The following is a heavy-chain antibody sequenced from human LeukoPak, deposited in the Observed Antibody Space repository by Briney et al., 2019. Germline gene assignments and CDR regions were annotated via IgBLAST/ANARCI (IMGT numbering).Heavy chain of an antibody. CDR3: ARDWLGDDIVVDPPLYYYYYYMDV. J-gene: IGHJ6*03. CDR2: ISYDGSNK. CDR1: GFTFSSYA. Sequence: GGSLRLSCAAAGFTFSSYAMHWVRQAPGKGLEWVAVISYDGSNKYYADSVKGRFTISRDNSKNTLYLQMNSLRAEDTAVYYCARDWLGDDIVVDPPLYYYYYYMDVWGKGTTVTVSS. V-gene: IGHV3-30-3*01. D-gene: IGHD2-2*01.